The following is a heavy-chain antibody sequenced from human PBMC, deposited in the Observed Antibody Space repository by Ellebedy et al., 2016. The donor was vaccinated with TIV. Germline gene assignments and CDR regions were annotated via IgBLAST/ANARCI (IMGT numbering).Heavy chain of an antibody. J-gene: IGHJ3*02. CDR1: GGSISSSTYY. CDR2: VYYSGTM. D-gene: IGHD4-23*01. V-gene: IGHV4-39*01. CDR3: ASGIDGNFDAFDI. Sequence: SETLSLTCKVSGGSISSSTYYWGWIRQPPGKGLAWIGSVYYSGTMYHNPSLTSRVTISLDTSKNQFSLKLSSVTAADTAVYYCASGIDGNFDAFDIWGQGTVVTVSS.